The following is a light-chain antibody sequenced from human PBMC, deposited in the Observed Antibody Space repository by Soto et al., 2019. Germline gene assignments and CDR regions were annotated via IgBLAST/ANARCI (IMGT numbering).Light chain of an antibody. Sequence: DIQMTQSPSTLSASVGDRVTITCRASQSISSWLAWYQQKPGKASKLLIYKASSLESGVPTRFSGSGSGTEFTLTSSSLQPDDFAPYYCQQYNSYSTFGQGTKVEIK. CDR2: KAS. CDR1: QSISSW. J-gene: IGKJ1*01. CDR3: QQYNSYST. V-gene: IGKV1-5*03.